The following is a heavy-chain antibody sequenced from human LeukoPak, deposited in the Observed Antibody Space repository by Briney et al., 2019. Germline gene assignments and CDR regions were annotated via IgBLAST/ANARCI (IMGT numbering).Heavy chain of an antibody. CDR1: GDSFKNYY. V-gene: IGHV4-34*01. D-gene: IGHD3-16*02. Sequence: SETLSLTCAVYGDSFKNYYWTWIRQSPEKGLEWFGEINYGGLTSYNRSLESRLTLLVDTPKNQFSLNLRSVTAADTAVYFCARARAFVWGSYRYIPYYFDPWGQGTLVTVSS. J-gene: IGHJ5*02. CDR3: ARARAFVWGSYRYIPYYFDP. CDR2: INYGGLT.